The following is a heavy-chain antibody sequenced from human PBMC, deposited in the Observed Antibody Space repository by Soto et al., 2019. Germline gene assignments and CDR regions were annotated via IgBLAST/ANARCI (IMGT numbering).Heavy chain of an antibody. CDR1: GFIFSGYG. CDR2: ISSDGSTK. Sequence: QVQLVESGGGVVQPGRSLRLSCAASGFIFSGYGMHWVRQAQGRGLEWAAFISSDGSTKFYSDSVKGRFTVSRDSSKNTLYLQMNSLKPEDTAVYHCAKSLGFCTSAGCSPHFYYVMDVWGEGTTVTVSS. J-gene: IGHJ6*04. CDR3: AKSLGFCTSAGCSPHFYYVMDV. D-gene: IGHD2-8*01. V-gene: IGHV3-30*18.